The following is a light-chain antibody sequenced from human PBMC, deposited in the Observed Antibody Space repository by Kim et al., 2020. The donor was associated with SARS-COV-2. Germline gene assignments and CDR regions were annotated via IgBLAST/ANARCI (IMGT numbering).Light chain of an antibody. Sequence: SSELTQDPAVPVALGQTVRLTCQGDSLRNYYATWYQQRPGQAPTLVLYGKYDRPSGIPDRFSGSASGNTASLTITGAQAEDEGDYYCSSRDSTGDHVVFGGGTQLTVL. CDR1: SLRNYY. J-gene: IGLJ3*02. CDR2: GKY. V-gene: IGLV3-19*01. CDR3: SSRDSTGDHVV.